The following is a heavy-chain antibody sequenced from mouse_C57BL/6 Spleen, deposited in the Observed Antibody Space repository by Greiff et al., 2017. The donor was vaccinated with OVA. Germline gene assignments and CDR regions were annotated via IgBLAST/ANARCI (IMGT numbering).Heavy chain of an antibody. J-gene: IGHJ1*03. CDR1: GYSITSGYY. CDR3: ARDYGSIFGYFDV. CDR2: ISYDGSN. Sequence: EVKLQESGPGLVKPSQSLSLTCSVTGYSITSGYYWNWIRQFPGNKLEWMGYISYDGSNNYNPSLKNRISITRDTSKNQFFLKLNSVTTEDTATYYCARDYGSIFGYFDVWGTGTTVTVSS. V-gene: IGHV3-6*01. D-gene: IGHD1-1*01.